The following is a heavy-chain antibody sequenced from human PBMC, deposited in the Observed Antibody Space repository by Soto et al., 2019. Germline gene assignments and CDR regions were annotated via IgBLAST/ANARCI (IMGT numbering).Heavy chain of an antibody. V-gene: IGHV4-59*01. Sequence: SETLSLTCTVSGDSINSYSWTWIRQPPGKGLEWIGYIYDSGSTNYNPSLKSRVTISVDMSKNQFSLKLTSVTAADTAMYYCAREAGVRSPFDPWGQGTLVTVSS. D-gene: IGHD4-17*01. CDR3: AREAGVRSPFDP. J-gene: IGHJ5*02. CDR1: GDSINSYS. CDR2: IYDSGST.